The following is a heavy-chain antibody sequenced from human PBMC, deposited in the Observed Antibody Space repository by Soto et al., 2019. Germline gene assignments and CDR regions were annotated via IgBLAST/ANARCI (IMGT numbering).Heavy chain of an antibody. D-gene: IGHD2-15*01. CDR1: GFTFGIYS. CDR3: ARGDRFRCSGDRCFSDGLFLS. CDR2: INGRSSTM. J-gene: IGHJ5*02. V-gene: IGHV3-48*02. Sequence: EVQLVESGGGLVQRGGSLRLSCAASGFTFGIYSMNWVRQAPGKGLEGISYINGRSSTMYYADSVKGRFIISRDNADNSLYLQMNSLRDADTAVYYCARGDRFRCSGDRCFSDGLFLSWGQGTLVTVSS.